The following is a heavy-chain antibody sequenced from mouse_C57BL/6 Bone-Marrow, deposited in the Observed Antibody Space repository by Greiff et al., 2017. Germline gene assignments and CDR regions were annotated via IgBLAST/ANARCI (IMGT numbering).Heavy chain of an antibody. J-gene: IGHJ3*01. D-gene: IGHD2-4*01. CDR3: ARRDYDWLAY. Sequence: EVMLVESGAGLVKPGGSLKLSCAASGYTFSDYGMHWVRQAPEKGLEWVAYISRGSSTIYYADTVTGRFTISRDNAKNTLFLQMTSLRSEDTAMYYCARRDYDWLAYWGQGTLVTVSA. CDR1: GYTFSDYG. CDR2: ISRGSSTI. V-gene: IGHV5-17*01.